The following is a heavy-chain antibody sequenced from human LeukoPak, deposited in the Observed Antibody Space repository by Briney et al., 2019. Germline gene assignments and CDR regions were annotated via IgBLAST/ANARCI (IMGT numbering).Heavy chain of an antibody. D-gene: IGHD2-2*01. CDR2: IYHSGST. V-gene: IGHV4-38-2*01. J-gene: IGHJ4*02. CDR1: GYSISGGYY. CDR3: ARGRLGYCSSTSCYVVSPWDY. Sequence: SETLSLTRAVSGYSISGGYYWGWIRQPPGKGLEWIGSIYHSGSTYYNPSLKSRVTISVDTSKNQFSLKLSSVTAADTAVYYCARGRLGYCSSTSCYVVSPWDYWGQGTLVTVSS.